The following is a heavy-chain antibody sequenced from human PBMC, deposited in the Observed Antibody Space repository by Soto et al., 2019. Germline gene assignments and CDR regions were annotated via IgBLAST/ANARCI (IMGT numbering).Heavy chain of an antibody. CDR3: ARGPNYYDSSGYFYSDY. Sequence: ASVKVSCKASGGTFSSYAISWVRQAPGQGLEWMGGIIPIFGTANYAQKFQGRVTITADESTSTAYMELSSLRSEDTAVYYCARGPNYYDSSGYFYSDYWGQGTLVTSPQ. D-gene: IGHD3-22*01. V-gene: IGHV1-69*13. J-gene: IGHJ4*02. CDR1: GGTFSSYA. CDR2: IIPIFGTA.